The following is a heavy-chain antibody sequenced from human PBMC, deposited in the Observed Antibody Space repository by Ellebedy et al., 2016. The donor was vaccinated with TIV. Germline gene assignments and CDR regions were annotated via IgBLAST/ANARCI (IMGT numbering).Heavy chain of an antibody. CDR2: IYPGDSDT. CDR1: GYSFTSYW. Sequence: GESLKISCKGSGYSFTSYWIGWVRQMPGKGLEWMGIIYPGDSDTRYSPSFQGQVTISADKSISTAYLQWSSLKASDTAMYYCARHYSSSLYYYYYMDVWGKGTTVTVSS. J-gene: IGHJ6*03. D-gene: IGHD6-6*01. V-gene: IGHV5-51*01. CDR3: ARHYSSSLYYYYYMDV.